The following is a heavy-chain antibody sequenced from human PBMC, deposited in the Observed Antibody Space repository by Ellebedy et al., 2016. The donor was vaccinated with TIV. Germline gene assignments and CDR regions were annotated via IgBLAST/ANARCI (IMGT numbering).Heavy chain of an antibody. V-gene: IGHV1-46*04. CDR3: ARDPYYYDSSGYYYYGMDV. D-gene: IGHD3-22*01. CDR2: INPSGGST. Sequence: AASVKVSCKASGYTFTSYYMHWVRQAPGQGLEWMGIINPSGGSTSYAQKLQGRVTMTRDTSTSTVYMELSSLRSEDTAVYYCARDPYYYDSSGYYYYGMDVWGQGTTVTVSS. CDR1: GYTFTSYY. J-gene: IGHJ6*02.